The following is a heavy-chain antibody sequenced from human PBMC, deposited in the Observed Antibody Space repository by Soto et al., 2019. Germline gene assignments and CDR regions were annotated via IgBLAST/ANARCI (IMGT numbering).Heavy chain of an antibody. CDR1: GFTFSSYA. CDR2: ISGSGADT. V-gene: IGHV3-23*01. Sequence: EVQLLESGGGLVQPGGSLRLSCAASGFTFSSYAMSWVRQAPGKGLEWVSAISGSGADTYYADSVKGRFTISRDNSRSTLYLQMNSLRADDTALYYCATPDSAYGFLGAFHYWGQGTLVTVSS. J-gene: IGHJ4*02. CDR3: ATPDSAYGFLGAFHY. D-gene: IGHD5-12*01.